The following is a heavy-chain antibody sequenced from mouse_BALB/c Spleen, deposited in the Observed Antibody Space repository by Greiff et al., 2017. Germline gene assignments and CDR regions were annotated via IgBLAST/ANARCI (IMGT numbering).Heavy chain of an antibody. J-gene: IGHJ4*01. V-gene: IGHV1-12*01. CDR3: ARRRYYAMDY. Sequence: QVQLQQPGAELVKPGASVKMSCKASGYTFTSYNMHWVKQTPGQGLEWIGAIYPGNGDTSYNQKFKGKATLTADKYSSTAYMQLSSLTTEDSAVYYCARRRYYAMDYWGQGTSGTVSS. CDR1: GYTFTSYN. CDR2: IYPGNGDT.